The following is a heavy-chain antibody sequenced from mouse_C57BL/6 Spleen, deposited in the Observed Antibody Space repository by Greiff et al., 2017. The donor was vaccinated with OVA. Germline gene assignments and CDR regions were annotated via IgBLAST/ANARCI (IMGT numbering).Heavy chain of an antibody. D-gene: IGHD1-1*01. CDR3: TTFPYYGSSPYYYAMDY. J-gene: IGHJ4*01. V-gene: IGHV14-4*01. Sequence: EVQLQQSGAELVRPGASVKLSCTASGFNIKDDYMHWVKQRPEQGLEWIGWIDPENGDTEYASKFQGKATITADTSSNTAYLQLSSLTSEDTAVYYCTTFPYYGSSPYYYAMDYWGQGTSVTVSS. CDR2: IDPENGDT. CDR1: GFNIKDDY.